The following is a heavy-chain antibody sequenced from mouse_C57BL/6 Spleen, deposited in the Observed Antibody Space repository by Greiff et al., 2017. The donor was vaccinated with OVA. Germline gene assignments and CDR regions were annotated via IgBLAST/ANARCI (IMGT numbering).Heavy chain of an antibody. CDR3: AKGYRWYFDV. J-gene: IGHJ1*03. CDR1: GYSITSGYY. V-gene: IGHV3-6*01. Sequence: VQLQQSGPGLVKPSQSLSLTCSVTGYSITSGYYWNWIRQFPGNKLEWMGYISYDGSNNYNPSLKNRISITRDTSKNQFFLKLNSVTTEDTATYYCAKGYRWYFDVWGTGTTVTVSS. D-gene: IGHD3-1*01. CDR2: ISYDGSN.